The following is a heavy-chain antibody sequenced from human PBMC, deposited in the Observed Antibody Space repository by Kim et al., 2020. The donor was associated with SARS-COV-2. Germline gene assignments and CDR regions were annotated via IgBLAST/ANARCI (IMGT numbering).Heavy chain of an antibody. V-gene: IGHV4-39*01. CDR3: ARETGGIAAAGTDY. D-gene: IGHD6-13*01. Sequence: NPSLKSRVTISVDTSKNQFSLKLSSVTAADTAVYYCARETGGIAAAGTDYWGQGTLVTVSS. J-gene: IGHJ4*02.